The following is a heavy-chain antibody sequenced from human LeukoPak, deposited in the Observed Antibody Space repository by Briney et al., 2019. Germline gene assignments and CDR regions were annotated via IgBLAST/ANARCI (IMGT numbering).Heavy chain of an antibody. D-gene: IGHD1-26*01. V-gene: IGHV4-61*02. CDR1: GGSISSGSYY. Sequence: KPSQTLSLTCTVSGGSISSGSYYWSWIRQPAGKGLEWIGRIYTSGSTNYNPSLKSRVTISVDTSKNQFSLKLSSVTAADTAVYYCARDSCGSYCYNWFDPWGQGTLVTVSS. J-gene: IGHJ5*02. CDR2: IYTSGST. CDR3: ARDSCGSYCYNWFDP.